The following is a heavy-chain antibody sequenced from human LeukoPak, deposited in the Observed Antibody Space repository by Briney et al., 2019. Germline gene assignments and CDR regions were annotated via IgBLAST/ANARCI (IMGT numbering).Heavy chain of an antibody. CDR3: ARHIGGVDYY. J-gene: IGHJ4*02. Sequence: PSETLSLTCTVSGGSVTSYYWSWIRQPPGKGLEWIGYIYCTGSTNYNPSLKSRVTISVDTSKNQFSLKLSSVTAADTAMYYCARHIGGVDYYWGQGALVTVSS. V-gene: IGHV4-59*08. CDR2: IYCTGST. D-gene: IGHD2-8*01. CDR1: GGSVTSYY.